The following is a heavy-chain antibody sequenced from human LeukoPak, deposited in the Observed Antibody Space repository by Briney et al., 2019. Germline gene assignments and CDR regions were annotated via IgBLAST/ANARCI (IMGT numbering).Heavy chain of an antibody. Sequence: GGSLRLSCAASGFTFSSYAMSWVRQAPGKGLEWVSAISGSGGSTYYADSVKGRFTISRDNSKNTLYLQMNSLRAEDTAVYYCAKAFLDCSSTSCIDYWGQGTLVTVSS. CDR2: ISGSGGST. CDR1: GFTFSSYA. CDR3: AKAFLDCSSTSCIDY. D-gene: IGHD2-2*01. J-gene: IGHJ4*02. V-gene: IGHV3-23*01.